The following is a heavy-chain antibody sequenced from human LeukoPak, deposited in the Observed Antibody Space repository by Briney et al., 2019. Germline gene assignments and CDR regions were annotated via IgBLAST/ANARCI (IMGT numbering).Heavy chain of an antibody. CDR1: GGFFSDYY. D-gene: IGHD6-13*01. V-gene: IGHV4-34*01. J-gene: IGHJ6*02. CDR3: ARGLYSSSWWRRYGMDV. Sequence: PSETLSLTCAFYGGFFSDYYWNWIRQSPGKGLEWIGEINHSGSTNYNPSLKSRVTISVDTSKNQFSLKLSSVTAADTAVYYCARGLYSSSWWRRYGMDVWGQGTTVTVSS. CDR2: INHSGST.